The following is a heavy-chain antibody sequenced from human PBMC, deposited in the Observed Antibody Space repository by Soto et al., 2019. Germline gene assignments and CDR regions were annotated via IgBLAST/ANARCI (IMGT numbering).Heavy chain of an antibody. V-gene: IGHV1-18*01. CDR1: GYTFTSYG. CDR2: ISAYNGNT. J-gene: IGHJ4*02. CDR3: AGGGSSSWKAGVFDY. Sequence: QVQLVQSGAEVKKPGASVKVSCKASGYTFTSYGISWVRQAPGQGLEWMGWISAYNGNTNYAQKRPGRITMTTDTSTGTADVKLRSLRADETAVDYCAGGGSSSWKAGVFDYWGQGTLVTVSS. D-gene: IGHD6-13*01.